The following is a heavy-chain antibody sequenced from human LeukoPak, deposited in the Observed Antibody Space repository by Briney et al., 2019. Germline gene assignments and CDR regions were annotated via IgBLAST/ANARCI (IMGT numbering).Heavy chain of an antibody. CDR3: VKDNGRWFDP. V-gene: IGHV4-34*01. D-gene: IGHD1-26*01. J-gene: IGHJ5*02. CDR1: GGSFSGYY. CDR2: INHSGST. Sequence: SETLSLTCAVYGGSFSGYYWSWIRQPPGKGLEWIGEINHSGSTNYNPSLKSRVTISVDTSKNQFSLKLSSVTAADTAIYYCVKDNGRWFDPWGQGTLVIVSS.